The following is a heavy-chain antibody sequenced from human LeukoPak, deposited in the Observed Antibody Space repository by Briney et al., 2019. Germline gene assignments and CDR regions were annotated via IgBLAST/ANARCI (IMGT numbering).Heavy chain of an antibody. CDR2: ISGSGGST. Sequence: GGSLRLSCAASGFTFSSYAMSWVRQAPGKGLEWVSAISGSGGSTYYADSVKGRFTISRDNSKNTLYLQMNSLRAEDTAVYYCAKDLGRITMIVAVHDYWGQGTLVTVSS. CDR3: AKDLGRITMIVAVHDY. J-gene: IGHJ4*02. D-gene: IGHD3-22*01. V-gene: IGHV3-23*01. CDR1: GFTFSSYA.